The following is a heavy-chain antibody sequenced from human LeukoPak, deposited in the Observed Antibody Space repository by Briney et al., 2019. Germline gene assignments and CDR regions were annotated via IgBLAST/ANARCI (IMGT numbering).Heavy chain of an antibody. CDR3: TRLSGDSSGSHFDY. J-gene: IGHJ4*02. CDR2: IRGKANSYAT. Sequence: GGSLRLXCAASGFTFSGSAMHWVRQASGKGLEWVGRIRGKANSYATAYAASVKGRFTISRDDSKKTAYLQMNSLKTEDTAVYYCTRLSGDSSGSHFDYWGQGIPVTVSS. V-gene: IGHV3-73*01. CDR1: GFTFSGSA. D-gene: IGHD3-22*01.